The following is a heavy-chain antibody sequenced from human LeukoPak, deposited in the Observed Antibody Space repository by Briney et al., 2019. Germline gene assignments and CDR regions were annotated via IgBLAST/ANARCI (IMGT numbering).Heavy chain of an antibody. CDR1: GGSISSSSYY. Sequence: SETLSLTCTVSGGSISSSSYYWGWIRQPPGKGLEWIGSIYYSGSTNYNPSLKSRVTISVGTSKNQFSLKLNSVTAADTAVFYCARGARRAFRYFDYWGQGTLVTVSS. CDR3: ARGARRAFRYFDY. CDR2: IYYSGST. J-gene: IGHJ4*02. V-gene: IGHV4-39*07.